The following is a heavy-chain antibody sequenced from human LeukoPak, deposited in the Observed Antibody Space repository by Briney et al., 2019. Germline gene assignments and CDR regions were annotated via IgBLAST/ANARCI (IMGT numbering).Heavy chain of an antibody. J-gene: IGHJ4*02. CDR2: IIPILGIA. D-gene: IGHD3-22*01. Sequence: SVKVSCKASGGTFSSYTISWVRQAPGQGLEWMGRIIPILGIANYAQKFQGRVTITADKSTSTAYMELSSLRSEDTAVYYCARYYDSSGYYYGYWGQGALVTVSS. CDR3: ARYYDSSGYYYGY. V-gene: IGHV1-69*02. CDR1: GGTFSSYT.